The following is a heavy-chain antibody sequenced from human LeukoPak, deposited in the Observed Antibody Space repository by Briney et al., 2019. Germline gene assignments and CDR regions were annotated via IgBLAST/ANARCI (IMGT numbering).Heavy chain of an antibody. J-gene: IGHJ4*02. CDR2: IKQDGSEK. CDR3: ARDQEDTAMVPPDY. V-gene: IGHV3-7*01. D-gene: IGHD5-18*01. Sequence: GGSLRLSCAASGFTFSSYWMSWVRQAPGKGREWVANIKQDGSEKYYVDSVKGRFTISRDNSKNTLYVQMNSLRPEDTAVYYCARDQEDTAMVPPDYWGQGTLVTVSS. CDR1: GFTFSSYW.